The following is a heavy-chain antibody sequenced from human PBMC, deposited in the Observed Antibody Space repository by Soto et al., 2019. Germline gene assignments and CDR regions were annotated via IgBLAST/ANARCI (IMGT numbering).Heavy chain of an antibody. Sequence: GGSLRLSCAASGLTFSSYAMSWVRQAPGKGLEWVSAISGSGGSTYYADSVKGRFTISRDNSKNTLYLQMNSLRAEDTAVYYCAKCFLRRYSSLDYWGQGTLVTVSS. CDR3: AKCFLRRYSSLDY. D-gene: IGHD6-13*01. CDR1: GLTFSSYA. CDR2: ISGSGGST. V-gene: IGHV3-23*01. J-gene: IGHJ4*02.